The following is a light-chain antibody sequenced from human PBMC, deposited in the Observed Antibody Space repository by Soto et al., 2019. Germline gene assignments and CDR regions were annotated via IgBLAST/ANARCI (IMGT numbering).Light chain of an antibody. CDR2: WAS. CDR3: QQYYSTPLT. Sequence: DIVMTQSPDSLAVSLGERATINCKSSQSILYSSNNNNYLSWYQQKPGQPPKLLIYWASTRASGVPDRFSGSGSGTDFTLTISSLQAEDVAVYYCQQYYSTPLTFGGGTKVEIK. V-gene: IGKV4-1*01. J-gene: IGKJ4*01. CDR1: QSILYSSNNNNY.